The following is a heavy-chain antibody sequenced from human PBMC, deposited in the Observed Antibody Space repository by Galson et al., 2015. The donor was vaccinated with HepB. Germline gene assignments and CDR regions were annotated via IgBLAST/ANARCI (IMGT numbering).Heavy chain of an antibody. J-gene: IGHJ6*02. CDR2: IYYSGST. D-gene: IGHD3-10*01. V-gene: IGHV4-59*12. CDR1: GGSISSYY. Sequence: QVQLQESGPGLVKPSETLSLTCTVSGGSISSYYWSWIRQPPGKGLEWIGYIYYSGSTNYNPSLKSRVTISVDTSKNQFSLKLSSVTAADTAVYYCARFTMLRGVPWGEYGMDVWGQGTTVTVSS. CDR3: ARFTMLRGVPWGEYGMDV.